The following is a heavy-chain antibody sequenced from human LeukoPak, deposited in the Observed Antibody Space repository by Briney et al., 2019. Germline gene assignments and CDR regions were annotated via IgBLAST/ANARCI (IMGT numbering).Heavy chain of an antibody. CDR1: GFTFSSYA. CDR2: ISGSGGST. J-gene: IGHJ2*01. Sequence: GGSLRLSCAASGFTFSSYAMSWVRQAPGKGLEWVSAISGSGGSTYYADSVKGRFTISRDNSKNTLYLQMNSLRAEDTAMYYCARHDSSGYSPFWYFDRWGRGTLVTVSS. D-gene: IGHD3-22*01. CDR3: ARHDSSGYSPFWYFDR. V-gene: IGHV3-23*01.